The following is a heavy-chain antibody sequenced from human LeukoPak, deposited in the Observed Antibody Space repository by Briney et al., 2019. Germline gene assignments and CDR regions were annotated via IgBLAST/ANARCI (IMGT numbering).Heavy chain of an antibody. V-gene: IGHV3-74*01. CDR2: INNDGSST. Sequence: PGGSLRLFCAASGFTFSSYWMHWVRQAPGKGLVWVSRINNDGSSTSYADSVKGRFTISRDNAKNSLYLQMNSLRAEDTAVYYCAREVGAAPNNGYWGQGTLVTVSS. J-gene: IGHJ4*02. CDR1: GFTFSSYW. D-gene: IGHD6-13*01. CDR3: AREVGAAPNNGY.